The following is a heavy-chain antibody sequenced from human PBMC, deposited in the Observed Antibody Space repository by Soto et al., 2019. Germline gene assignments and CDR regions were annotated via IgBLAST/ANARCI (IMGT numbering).Heavy chain of an antibody. V-gene: IGHV1-69*06. CDR1: GLIFSSYA. CDR3: VRGATYDISTGKGYCFPGMDD. D-gene: IGHD3-9*01. Sequence: QVQLVQSGAEVKKPGSSVKVSCKASGLIFSSYAISWVRQAPGQGLEWVGGILPIFGTTNYAQRFKGRVTIAAATSTTTTYPELSSLRSEDTDVYFCVRGATYDISTGKGYCFPGMDDWGQGTTVTVSS. CDR2: ILPIFGTT. J-gene: IGHJ6*02.